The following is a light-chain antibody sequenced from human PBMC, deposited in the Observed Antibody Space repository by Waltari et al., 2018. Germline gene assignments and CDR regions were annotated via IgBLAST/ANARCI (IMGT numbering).Light chain of an antibody. V-gene: IGKV3-15*01. CDR1: QSIARN. CDR2: GAS. CDR3: QQYNSWRT. J-gene: IGKJ2*01. Sequence: EIVMTQSPPTLSVSPGERATLSYRASQSIARNLAWYQQKRGQAPRLLMYGASTRATGIPARFSGSGSGTDFTLTISSLQSEDSAVYYCQQYNSWRTFGQGTKLEIK.